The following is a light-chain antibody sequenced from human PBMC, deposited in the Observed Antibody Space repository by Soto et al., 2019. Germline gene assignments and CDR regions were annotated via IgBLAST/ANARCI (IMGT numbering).Light chain of an antibody. J-gene: IGLJ3*02. CDR2: SNN. Sequence: QPVLTQPPSASGTPGQRVTISCSGSSSNIGSNIVNWYQQLPGTAPKLLIYSNNQRPSGVPDRFSGSKSGTSASLAISGLQSEDDADYYCATWDDSLNGWVFGGGTQLTVL. CDR1: SSNIGSNI. V-gene: IGLV1-44*01. CDR3: ATWDDSLNGWV.